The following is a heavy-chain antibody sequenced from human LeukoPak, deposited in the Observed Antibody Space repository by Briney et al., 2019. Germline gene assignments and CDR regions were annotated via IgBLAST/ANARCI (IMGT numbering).Heavy chain of an antibody. J-gene: IGHJ4*02. D-gene: IGHD3-22*01. CDR2: IFFSGST. CDR3: TRNDSPDY. CDR1: GVSVGSCEYF. Sequence: PSHTLSLTRTVSGVSVGSCEYFWSWIREPPGKGLEGFGYIFFSGSTHSNPSLERRVTVSLDTSKNQFSLKLRSVTAADTAVYCCTRNDSPDYWGQGLFVTVSS. V-gene: IGHV4-30-4*08.